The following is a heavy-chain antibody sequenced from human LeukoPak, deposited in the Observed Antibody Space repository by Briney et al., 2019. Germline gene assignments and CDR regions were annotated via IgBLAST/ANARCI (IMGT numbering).Heavy chain of an antibody. Sequence: PSETLSLTCAVYGGSFGGYYWSRLRQPPGKGLEWIGEINHSGSTNYNPSLKSRVTISVDTSKNQFSLKLSSVTAADTAVYFCARRIYSGTVRHRLYSFMDVWGKGTTVIVS. CDR2: INHSGST. D-gene: IGHD2-21*01. J-gene: IGHJ6*03. CDR3: ARRIYSGTVRHRLYSFMDV. V-gene: IGHV4-34*01. CDR1: GGSFGGYY.